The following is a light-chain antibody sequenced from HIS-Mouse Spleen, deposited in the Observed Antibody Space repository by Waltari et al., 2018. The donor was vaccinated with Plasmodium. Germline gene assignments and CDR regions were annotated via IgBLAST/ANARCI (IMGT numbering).Light chain of an antibody. J-gene: IGLJ3*02. Sequence: SYELTQPPSVSVSTGQTARITCSGDALPKQSAYWYQQKPGQAPGLVGYKDSERPTGIPERFSGSSSGTTVTLTISGVQAEDEADYYCQSADSSGTPNWVFGGGTKLTVL. CDR3: QSADSSGTPNWV. CDR1: ALPKQS. V-gene: IGLV3-25*03. CDR2: KDS.